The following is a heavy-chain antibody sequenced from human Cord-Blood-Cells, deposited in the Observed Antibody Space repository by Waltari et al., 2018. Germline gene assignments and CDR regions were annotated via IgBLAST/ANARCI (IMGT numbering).Heavy chain of an antibody. J-gene: IGHJ4*02. V-gene: IGHV4-34*01. CDR3: ARAGEKLYYFEY. D-gene: IGHD1-1*01. CDR1: GGSFRGSS. Sequence: QVQLQQWGAGLLKPSETLPLTCAVYGGSFRGSSWSWIRQPPGKGLEWIGEINHSGSTNYNPSLKSRVTISVDTSKNQFSLKLSSVTAADTAVYYCARAGEKLYYFEYWGQGTLVTVSS. CDR2: INHSGST.